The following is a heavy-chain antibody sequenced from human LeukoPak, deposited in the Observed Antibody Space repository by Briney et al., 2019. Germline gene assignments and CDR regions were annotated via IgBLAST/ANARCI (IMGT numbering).Heavy chain of an antibody. CDR1: GFTFSSYS. J-gene: IGHJ5*02. D-gene: IGHD6-13*01. CDR2: ISSSSYI. CDR3: ARETRTHIAAAGTFWFDP. Sequence: PGGSLRLSCAASGFTFSSYSMNWVRQAPGKGLEWVSSISSSSYIYYADSVKGRFTISRDNAKNSLYLQMNSLRAEDTAVYYCARETRTHIAAAGTFWFDPWGQGTLVTVSS. V-gene: IGHV3-21*01.